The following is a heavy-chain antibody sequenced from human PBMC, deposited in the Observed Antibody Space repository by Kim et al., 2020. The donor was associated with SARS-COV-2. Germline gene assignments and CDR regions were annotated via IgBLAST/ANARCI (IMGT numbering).Heavy chain of an antibody. CDR3: AKGRSYGSGYFDY. J-gene: IGHJ4*02. D-gene: IGHD3-10*01. V-gene: IGHV3-23*01. CDR1: GFTFSSYA. Sequence: GGSLRLSCAASGFTFSSYAMSWVRQAPGKGLEWVSAISGSGGSTYYADSVKGRFTISRDNSKNTLYLQMNSLGAEDTAVYYCAKGRSYGSGYFDYWGQGTLVTVSS. CDR2: ISGSGGST.